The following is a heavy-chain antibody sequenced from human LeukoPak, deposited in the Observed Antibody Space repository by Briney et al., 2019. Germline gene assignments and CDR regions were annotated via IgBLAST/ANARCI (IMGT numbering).Heavy chain of an antibody. J-gene: IGHJ4*02. CDR3: ARAPIQYHFDY. CDR2: IYHTGST. CDR1: GYSISSGYY. Sequence: PLETLSLTCTVSGYSISSGYYWGWIRQPPGKGLEWIGSIYHTGSTYYNPSLKSRVTISVDTSKNQFSLKLSSVTAADTAVYYCARAPIQYHFDYWGQGTLVTVSS. V-gene: IGHV4-38-2*02. D-gene: IGHD4-11*01.